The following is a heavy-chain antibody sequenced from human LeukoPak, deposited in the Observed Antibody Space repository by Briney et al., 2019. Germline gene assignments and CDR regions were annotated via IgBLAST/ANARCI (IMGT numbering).Heavy chain of an antibody. V-gene: IGHV3-7*03. J-gene: IGHJ6*03. CDR3: ARYKAYYGSGSFDMDV. Sequence: GGSLRLSCAASGFTFSSYWMSWVRQAPGKGLEWVANIKQDGSEKYYVDSVKGRFTISRDNAKNSLYLQMNSLRAEDTAVYYCARYKAYYGSGSFDMDVWGKGTSVTISS. CDR2: IKQDGSEK. D-gene: IGHD3-10*01. CDR1: GFTFSSYW.